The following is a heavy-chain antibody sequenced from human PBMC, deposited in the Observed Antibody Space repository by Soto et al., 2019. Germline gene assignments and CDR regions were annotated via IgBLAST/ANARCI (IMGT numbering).Heavy chain of an antibody. Sequence: GGSLRLSCAASGFTFSSYAMSWVRQAPGKGLEWVSAISGSGGSAYYADSVKGRFTISRDNSKNTLYLQMNSLRAEDTAVYYCAKAMQFAAAAPPIGDCCDPWRRGPLVTVSS. J-gene: IGHJ5*02. CDR2: ISGSGGSA. V-gene: IGHV3-23*01. CDR3: AKAMQFAAAAPPIGDCCDP. D-gene: IGHD6-13*01. CDR1: GFTFSSYA.